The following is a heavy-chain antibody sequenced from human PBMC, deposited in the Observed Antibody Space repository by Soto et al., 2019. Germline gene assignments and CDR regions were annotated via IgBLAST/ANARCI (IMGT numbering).Heavy chain of an antibody. D-gene: IGHD3-10*01. CDR3: ARVIPSMVRGVMSASGFDY. J-gene: IGHJ4*02. Sequence: GGSLRLSCAASGFTFSSYWMSWVRQAPGKGLEWVANIKQDGSEKYYVDSVKGRFTISRDNAKNSLYLQMNSLRAEDTAVYYCARVIPSMVRGVMSASGFDYWGQGTLVTVSS. V-gene: IGHV3-7*05. CDR2: IKQDGSEK. CDR1: GFTFSSYW.